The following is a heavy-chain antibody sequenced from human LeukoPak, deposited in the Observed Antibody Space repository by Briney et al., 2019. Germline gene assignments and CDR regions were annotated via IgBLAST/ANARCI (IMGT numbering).Heavy chain of an antibody. CDR2: IYYSGST. CDR1: GGSISSSSYY. J-gene: IGHJ4*02. Sequence: SETLSLTCTVSGGSISSSSYYWGWIRQPPGKGLEWIGSIYYSGSTYYNPSLKSRVTISVDTSKNQFSLKLGSVTAADTAVYYCARESGYGDFTFGYWGQGTLVTVSS. CDR3: ARESGYGDFTFGY. V-gene: IGHV4-39*07. D-gene: IGHD4-17*01.